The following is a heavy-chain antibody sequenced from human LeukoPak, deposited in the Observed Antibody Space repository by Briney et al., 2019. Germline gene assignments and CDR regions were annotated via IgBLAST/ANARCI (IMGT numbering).Heavy chain of an antibody. CDR1: GFTFSTYE. Sequence: GGSLRLSCAASGFTFSTYEMNWVRQAPGKGLEWVSYISSSGSTIYYADSVKGRFTISRDNAKNSLYLQMNSLRAEDTAVYYCAREYIYGFLFDYWGQGTLITVSS. D-gene: IGHD5-18*01. CDR3: AREYIYGFLFDY. CDR2: ISSSGSTI. V-gene: IGHV3-48*03. J-gene: IGHJ4*02.